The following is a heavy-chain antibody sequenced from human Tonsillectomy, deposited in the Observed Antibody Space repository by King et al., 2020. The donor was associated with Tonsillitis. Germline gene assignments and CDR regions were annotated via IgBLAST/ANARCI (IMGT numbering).Heavy chain of an antibody. CDR2: FYTSGST. J-gene: IGHJ3*02. CDR1: GGSISSGIYY. V-gene: IGHV4-61*02. D-gene: IGHD3-22*01. Sequence: VQLQESGPGPVKPSQTLSLTCTVSGGSISSGIYYWSWIRQPAGKGLEWIGRFYTSGSTNYNPSLRSRVTMSVDTSKNQFSLKLSSVTAADTAIYYCAGGYYDSKAYYDAFDIWGQGTMVPVSS. CDR3: AGGYYDSKAYYDAFDI.